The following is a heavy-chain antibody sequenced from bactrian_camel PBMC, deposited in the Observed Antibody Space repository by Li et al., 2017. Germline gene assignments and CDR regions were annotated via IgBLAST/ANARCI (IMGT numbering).Heavy chain of an antibody. CDR2: ANSDGSA. J-gene: IGHJ6*01. CDR1: GYADNYS. V-gene: IGHV3S63*01. D-gene: IGHD1*01. CDR3: AADALDLTSLNPLYPVGF. Sequence: HVQLVESGGGSVQAGGSLTLSCTVSGYADNYSLGWLRQAPGKEREGVASANSDGSASYADSVKGRFTISRDNGKRTLYLQMSSLKPEDTATYYCAADALDLTSLNPLYPVGFRGQGTQVTVS.